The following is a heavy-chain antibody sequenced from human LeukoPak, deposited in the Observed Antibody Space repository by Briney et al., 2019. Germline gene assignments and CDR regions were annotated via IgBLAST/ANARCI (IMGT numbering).Heavy chain of an antibody. V-gene: IGHV5-51*01. Sequence: GESLKISCKGSGYSFTSYWIGWVRQMPGKGLEWMGIIYPGDSDTRYSPSFQGQVTISADKSISTAYLQWSSLKASDTAMYYCACAIAAAGTSRPDYFDYWGQGTLVTVSS. CDR3: ACAIAAAGTSRPDYFDY. CDR1: GYSFTSYW. D-gene: IGHD6-13*01. CDR2: IYPGDSDT. J-gene: IGHJ4*02.